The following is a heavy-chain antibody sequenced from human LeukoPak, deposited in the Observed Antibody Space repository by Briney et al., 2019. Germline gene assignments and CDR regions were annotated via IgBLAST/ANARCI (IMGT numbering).Heavy chain of an antibody. V-gene: IGHV4-59*01. D-gene: IGHD3-10*01. CDR1: GGSITNYY. CDR3: ARDSPYGSGSATYYMDV. J-gene: IGHJ6*03. CDR2: IYYSGST. Sequence: SETLSLTCTVSGGSITNYYWSWIRQPPGKGLEWVGYIYYSGSTNYNPSLKRRVTISVDKSKKQFSLKLSSVTPADTAVYYCARDSPYGSGSATYYMDVWGKGTTVTISS.